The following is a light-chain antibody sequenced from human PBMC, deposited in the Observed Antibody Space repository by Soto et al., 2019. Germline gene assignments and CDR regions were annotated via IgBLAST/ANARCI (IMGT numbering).Light chain of an antibody. CDR1: QNIRIY. V-gene: IGKV1-16*01. CDR3: QQYNSYSPT. J-gene: IGKJ1*01. CDR2: GAS. Sequence: DIQMTQSPSSLSASVGDRVTITCRASQNIRIYLNWFQQKPGKAPNLLIYGASSLQSGVPSRFSGSGSGTEFTLTISSLQPDDFATYYCQQYNSYSPTFGQGTKGDIK.